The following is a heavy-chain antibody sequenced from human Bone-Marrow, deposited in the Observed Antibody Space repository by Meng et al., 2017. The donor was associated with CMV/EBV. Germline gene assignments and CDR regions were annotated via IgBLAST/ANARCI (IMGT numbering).Heavy chain of an antibody. CDR1: GYTFTSYD. V-gene: IGHV1-2*02. J-gene: IGHJ4*02. Sequence: ASVKVSCKASGYTFTSYDINWVRQASGQGLEWMGWINPNSGGTNYAQKFQGRVTMTRDTSISTAYMELSRLRSDDTAVYYCARPGYCSSTSCYLLDYWGQGTLVTVSS. D-gene: IGHD2-2*01. CDR2: INPNSGGT. CDR3: ARPGYCSSTSCYLLDY.